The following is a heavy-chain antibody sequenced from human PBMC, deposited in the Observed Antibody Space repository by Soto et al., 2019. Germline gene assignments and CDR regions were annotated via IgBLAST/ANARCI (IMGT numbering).Heavy chain of an antibody. D-gene: IGHD3-3*01. CDR2: INPSGGST. CDR3: ASVITIFGVVAAGYWFDP. Sequence: ASVKVSCKASGYTFTSYYMHWVRQAPGQGLEWMGIINPSGGSTSYAQKFQGRVTMTRDTPTSTVYMELSSLRSEDTAVYYCASVITIFGVVAAGYWFDPWGQGTLLTVS. CDR1: GYTFTSYY. V-gene: IGHV1-46*01. J-gene: IGHJ5*02.